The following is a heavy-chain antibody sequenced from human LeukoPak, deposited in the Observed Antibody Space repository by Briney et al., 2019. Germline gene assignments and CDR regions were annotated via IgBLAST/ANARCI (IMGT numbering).Heavy chain of an antibody. CDR3: ARGLKNYYDSN. J-gene: IGHJ4*02. Sequence: PSETLSLTCTVSGGSISSRPYYWGWVRQPPGKGLEWIGTTSYSGTTYYSPSLKSRVTISLDTSKNQFSLKLSSVTAADTAVYYCARGLKNYYDSNWGQGTLVTVSS. CDR1: GGSISSRPYY. D-gene: IGHD3-22*01. CDR2: TSYSGTT. V-gene: IGHV4-39*07.